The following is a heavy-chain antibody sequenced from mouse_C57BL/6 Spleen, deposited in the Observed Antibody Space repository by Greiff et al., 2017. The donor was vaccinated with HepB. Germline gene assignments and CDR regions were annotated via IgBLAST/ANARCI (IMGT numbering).Heavy chain of an antibody. CDR1: GYTFTNYW. CDR2: IYPGGGYT. V-gene: IGHV1-63*01. Sequence: QVQLKQSGAELVRPGTSVKMSCKASGYTFTNYWIGWAKQRPGHGLEWIGDIYPGGGYTNYNEKFKGKATLTADKSSSTAYMQFSSLTSEDSAIYYCARRGSNYRYFDVWGTGTTVTVSS. D-gene: IGHD2-5*01. CDR3: ARRGSNYRYFDV. J-gene: IGHJ1*03.